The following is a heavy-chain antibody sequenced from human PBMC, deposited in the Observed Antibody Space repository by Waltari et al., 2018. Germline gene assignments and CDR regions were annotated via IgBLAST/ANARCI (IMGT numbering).Heavy chain of an antibody. J-gene: IGHJ4*02. Sequence: QLQLVESGGGVVQPGKSLRLSCAASGFSLRHDGMHWGGQAPGRGLEWGAVLWLEGGDEYYADSVGGRLTISRDNSKNILYLHMDSLRVDDTAVYYCAKDAFGNTYMDHWGQGTLVTVSS. CDR3: AKDAFGNTYMDH. D-gene: IGHD3-16*01. V-gene: IGHV3-30*18. CDR1: GFSLRHDG. CDR2: LWLEGGDE.